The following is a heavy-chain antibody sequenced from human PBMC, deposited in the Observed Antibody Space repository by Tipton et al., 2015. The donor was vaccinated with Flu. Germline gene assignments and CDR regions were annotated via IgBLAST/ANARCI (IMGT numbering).Heavy chain of an antibody. D-gene: IGHD6-13*01. Sequence: SGFTFSSYGMHWVRQAPGKGLEWVAVIWYDGSNKYYADSVKGRFTISRDNSKNTLYLQMNSLRAEDTAVYYCARDLMEGGRSRMGWNWFAPWGQGTLVTASS. J-gene: IGHJ5*02. CDR2: IWYDGSNK. CDR3: ARDLMEGGRSRMGWNWFAP. CDR1: GFTFSSYG. V-gene: IGHV3-33*01.